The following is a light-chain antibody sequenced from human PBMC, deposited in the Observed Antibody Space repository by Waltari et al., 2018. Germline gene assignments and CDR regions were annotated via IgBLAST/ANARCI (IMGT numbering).Light chain of an antibody. CDR1: QSVSSRS. CDR2: GAS. J-gene: IGKJ3*01. Sequence: EIVLTQSPGTLSLSPGERATLSCRASQSVSSRSLAWYQQKPGQAPRLLIYGASSRATGIPDRFSGSGSGTDFTLTISRLEPEDFAVYYCQQYGSSPETFGPGTKVDIK. CDR3: QQYGSSPET. V-gene: IGKV3-20*01.